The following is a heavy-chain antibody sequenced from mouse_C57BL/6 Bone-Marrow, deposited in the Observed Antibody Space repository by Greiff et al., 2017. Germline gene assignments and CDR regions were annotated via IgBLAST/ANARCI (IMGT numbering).Heavy chain of an antibody. CDR3: ASGRYSNTYYYAMDY. V-gene: IGHV3-8*01. D-gene: IGHD2-5*01. Sequence: EVKLQESGPGLAKPSQTLSLTCSVTGYSITSDYWNWIRKFPGNKLEYMGYISYSGSTYSNPSLKRRISITRDTSKNQYYLQLNSVTTEDTATYYCASGRYSNTYYYAMDYWGQGTSVTVSS. CDR2: ISYSGST. CDR1: GYSITSDY. J-gene: IGHJ4*01.